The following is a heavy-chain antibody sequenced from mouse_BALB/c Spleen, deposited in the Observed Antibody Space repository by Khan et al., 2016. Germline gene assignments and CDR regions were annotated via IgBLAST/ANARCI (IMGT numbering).Heavy chain of an antibody. J-gene: IGHJ4*01. D-gene: IGHD1-2*01. CDR3: ARTPTAYYTMDY. CDR2: ISYSGST. Sequence: QLEESGPGLVKPSQSLSLTCTVTGYSITSDYAWNWIRQFPGNKLEWMGYISYSGSTRYYPSLKSRISFTRDTSKNQFFLQLNSVTTEDTATYYCARTPTAYYTMDYWGQGTSVTVSS. CDR1: GYSITSDYA. V-gene: IGHV3-2*02.